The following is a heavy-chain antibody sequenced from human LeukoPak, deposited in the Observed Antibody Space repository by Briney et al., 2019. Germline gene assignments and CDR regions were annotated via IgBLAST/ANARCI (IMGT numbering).Heavy chain of an antibody. CDR3: ARETGTYCSSTSCYTPIFDY. CDR2: IYYSGST. CDR1: GGSISSGDYY. V-gene: IGHV4-30-4*08. D-gene: IGHD2-2*02. Sequence: SQTLSLTCTVSGGSISSGDYYWRWIRQPPGKGLEWIGYIYYSGSTYYNQSLKSRVTISVDASKNQFSLKLSSVTAADTAVYYCARETGTYCSSTSCYTPIFDYWGQGTLVTVSS. J-gene: IGHJ4*02.